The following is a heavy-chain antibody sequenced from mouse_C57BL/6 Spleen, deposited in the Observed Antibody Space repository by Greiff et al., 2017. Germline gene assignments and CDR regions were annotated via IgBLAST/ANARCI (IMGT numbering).Heavy chain of an antibody. D-gene: IGHD1-1*01. CDR2: IYPYNDGT. CDR1: GYTFTSYV. V-gene: IGHV1-14*01. J-gene: IGHJ4*01. CDR3: AGHYYGSSYCYAMDY. Sequence: EVHLVESGPELVKPGASVKMSCKASGYTFTSYVMHWVKQKPGQGLEWIGYIYPYNDGTKYNEKFKGKATLTSDKSSSTAYMELSSLTSEDSAVYYCAGHYYGSSYCYAMDYWGQGTSVTVSS.